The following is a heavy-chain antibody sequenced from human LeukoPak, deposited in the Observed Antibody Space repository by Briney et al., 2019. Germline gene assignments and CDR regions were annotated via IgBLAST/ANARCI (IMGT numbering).Heavy chain of an antibody. D-gene: IGHD3-22*01. J-gene: IGHJ4*02. CDR3: AKAHIFYDSSGYYYDY. CDR2: ISGSAGST. V-gene: IGHV3-23*01. Sequence: GGSLRLSCAASGFTFSSYAMSWVRQAPGKGLEWVSTISGSAGSTYYADSVKGRFTISRDNSKNTLYLQMDSLRAEDTAVYYCAKAHIFYDSSGYYYDYWGQGTLVTVSS. CDR1: GFTFSSYA.